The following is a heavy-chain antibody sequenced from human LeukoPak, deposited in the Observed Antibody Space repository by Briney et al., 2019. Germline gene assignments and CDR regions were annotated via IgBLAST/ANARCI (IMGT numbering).Heavy chain of an antibody. J-gene: IGHJ4*02. CDR3: AKGGSWYYFDY. CDR2: IRGSGGST. V-gene: IGHV3-23*01. D-gene: IGHD6-13*01. Sequence: QTGGSLRLSCAASGFTFSSCAMSWVRQAPGKGLEWFAAIRGSGGSTYYADSVKGRFTISRDNSKDTLYLQMNSLRAEDTAVYYCAKGGSWYYFDYWGQGTLVTVSS. CDR1: GFTFSSCA.